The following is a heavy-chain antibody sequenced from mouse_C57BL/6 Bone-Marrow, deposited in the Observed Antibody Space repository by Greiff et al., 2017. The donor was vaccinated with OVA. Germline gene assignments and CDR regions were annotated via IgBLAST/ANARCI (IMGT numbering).Heavy chain of an antibody. Sequence: QVQLQQSGAELVRPGTSVKVSCKASGYAFTNYLIEWVKQRPGQGLEWIGVINPGSGGTNYNEKFKGKATLTADKSSSTAYMQLSSLTSEDSAVYFWSRGLWGYDPYYAMDYWGQGTSVTVSS. CDR1: GYAFTNYL. J-gene: IGHJ4*01. D-gene: IGHD2-2*01. CDR2: INPGSGGT. CDR3: SRGLWGYDPYYAMDY. V-gene: IGHV1-54*01.